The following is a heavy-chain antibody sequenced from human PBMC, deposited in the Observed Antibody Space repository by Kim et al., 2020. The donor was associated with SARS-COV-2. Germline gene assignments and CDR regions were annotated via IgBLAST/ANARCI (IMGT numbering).Heavy chain of an antibody. D-gene: IGHD2-2*01. CDR1: VFTFGDYA. V-gene: IGHV3-9*01. CDR3: AKVVGYCSSTSCSYYYYGMDV. J-gene: IGHJ6*02. Sequence: GGSLRLSCAASVFTFGDYAMHWVRQAPGKGLEWVSGISWNSGSIGYADSVKGRFTISRDNAKNSLYLQMNSLRAEDTALYYCAKVVGYCSSTSCSYYYYGMDVWGQGTTVTVSS. CDR2: ISWNSGSI.